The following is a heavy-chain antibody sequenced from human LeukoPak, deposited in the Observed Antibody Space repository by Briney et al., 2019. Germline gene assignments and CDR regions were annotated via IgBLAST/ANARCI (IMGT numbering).Heavy chain of an antibody. Sequence: SETLSLTCTVSGGSISSYYWSWIRQPPGKGLEWIGYIYYSGSTNYNPSLKSRVTISVDTSKNQFSLKLSSVTAADTAVYYYAAVNWNYCFDYWGQGTLVTVSS. CDR3: AAVNWNYCFDY. J-gene: IGHJ4*02. CDR2: IYYSGST. V-gene: IGHV4-59*01. D-gene: IGHD1-1*01. CDR1: GGSISSYY.